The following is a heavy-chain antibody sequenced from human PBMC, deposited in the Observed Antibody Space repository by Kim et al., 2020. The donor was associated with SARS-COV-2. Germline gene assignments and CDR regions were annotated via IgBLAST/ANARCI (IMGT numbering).Heavy chain of an antibody. CDR3: ARRVHCSSTSCYGEYYFDY. CDR2: IDPSDSYT. V-gene: IGHV5-10-1*01. CDR1: GYSFTSYW. Sequence: GESLKISCKGSGYSFTSYWISWVRQMPGKGLEWMGRIDPSDSYTNYSQSFQGHVTISADKSISTAYLQWSSLKASDTAMYYCARRVHCSSTSCYGEYYFDYWGQGTLVTVSS. D-gene: IGHD2-2*01. J-gene: IGHJ4*02.